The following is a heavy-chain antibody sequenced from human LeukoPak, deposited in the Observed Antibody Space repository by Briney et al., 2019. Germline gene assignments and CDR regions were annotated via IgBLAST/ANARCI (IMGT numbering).Heavy chain of an antibody. V-gene: IGHV4-31*03. CDR3: ARGGLTFLMDV. J-gene: IGHJ6*02. CDR2: IYYSGST. D-gene: IGHD3-16*01. Sequence: SETLSLTCTVSGGSISSGGYYWSWIRQHPGKGLERIGYIYYSGSTYYNPSLKSRVTISVDTSKNQFSLKLSSVTAADTAVYYCARGGLTFLMDVWGQGTTVTVSS. CDR1: GGSISSGGYY.